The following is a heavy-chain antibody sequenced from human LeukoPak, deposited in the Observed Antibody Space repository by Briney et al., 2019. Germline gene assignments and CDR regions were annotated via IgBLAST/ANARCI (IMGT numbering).Heavy chain of an antibody. CDR3: AKDPNGDYIGAFDF. D-gene: IGHD4-17*01. CDR1: GCTFSNYA. Sequence: GGSLRLSCAASGCTFSNYAMSWVRQAPGKEPEWVAAITGSGGRTYYTNAVKGRFTISRDNSRNTLFLQMNSLRVEDTAVYYCAKDPNGDYIGAFDFWGQGTMVTVSS. CDR2: ITGSGGRT. J-gene: IGHJ3*01. V-gene: IGHV3-23*01.